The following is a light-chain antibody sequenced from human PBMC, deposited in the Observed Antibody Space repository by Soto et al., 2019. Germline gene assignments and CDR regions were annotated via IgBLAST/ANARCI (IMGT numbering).Light chain of an antibody. CDR1: RSVSSY. CDR3: QQRSNWPRA. V-gene: IGKV3-11*01. Sequence: IVLTKTKATLSLSPGERATLSCRASRSVSSYLVWYQQKPGQAPRLLIYDASNRATGIPARFSGSGSGTDFTLTISSLEPEDFAVYYCQQRSNWPRAFGQGTRLEIK. J-gene: IGKJ5*01. CDR2: DAS.